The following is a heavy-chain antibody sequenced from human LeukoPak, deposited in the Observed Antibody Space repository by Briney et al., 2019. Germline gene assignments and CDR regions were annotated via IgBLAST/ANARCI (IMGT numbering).Heavy chain of an antibody. CDR3: AKGGGYCSGGSCLY. CDR2: ISGSGGST. Sequence: GGSLRLSCAASGFXFSSYAISWVRQAPGKGREWVSRISGSGGSTYYADSVKGRFTISRDNSKNTLYLQMNSLRAEDTAVYYCAKGGGYCSGGSCLYWGQGTLVTVSS. CDR1: GFXFSSYA. V-gene: IGHV3-23*01. D-gene: IGHD2-15*01. J-gene: IGHJ4*02.